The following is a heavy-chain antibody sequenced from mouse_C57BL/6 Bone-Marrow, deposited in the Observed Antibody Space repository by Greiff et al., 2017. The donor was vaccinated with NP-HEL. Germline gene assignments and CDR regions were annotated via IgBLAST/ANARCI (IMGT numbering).Heavy chain of an antibody. CDR3: ARLGGYAWFAY. J-gene: IGHJ3*01. V-gene: IGHV5-6*01. Sequence: DVQLVESGGDLVKPGGSLKLSCAASGFTFSSYGMSWVRQTPDKRLEWVATISSGGSYTYYPDSVKGRLTISRDNAKNTLYLQMSSLKAEDTAMYYCARLGGYAWFAYWGQGTLVTVSA. CDR1: GFTFSSYG. D-gene: IGHD1-1*02. CDR2: ISSGGSYT.